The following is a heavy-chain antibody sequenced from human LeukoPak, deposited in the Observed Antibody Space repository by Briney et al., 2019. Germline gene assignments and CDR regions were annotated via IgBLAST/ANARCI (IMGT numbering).Heavy chain of an antibody. CDR2: ISAYNGNT. V-gene: IGHV1-18*01. Sequence: GASVKVSCKASGYTFTSYGISWVRQAPGQGLEWMGWISAYNGNTNYAQKLQGRVTMTTDTSTSTAYMELRSLRSDDTAVYYCARDLSLGDFWSGYPVDWGQGTLVTVSS. J-gene: IGHJ4*02. CDR1: GYTFTSYG. CDR3: ARDLSLGDFWSGYPVD. D-gene: IGHD3-3*01.